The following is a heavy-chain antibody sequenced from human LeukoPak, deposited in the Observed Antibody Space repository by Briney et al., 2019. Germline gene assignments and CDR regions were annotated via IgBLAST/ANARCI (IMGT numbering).Heavy chain of an antibody. CDR2: ISYDGSNK. V-gene: IGHV3-30*04. Sequence: GRSLRLSCAASGFTFSSYAIHWVRQAPGKGLEWMAVISYDGSNKYYADSVKGRFTISRDNSKDTLYLQMNSLRPEDTAVYYCARDAPGYCSGGTCYNKWFDPWGQGTLVAVSS. CDR3: ARDAPGYCSGGTCYNKWFDP. J-gene: IGHJ5*02. CDR1: GFTFSSYA. D-gene: IGHD2-15*01.